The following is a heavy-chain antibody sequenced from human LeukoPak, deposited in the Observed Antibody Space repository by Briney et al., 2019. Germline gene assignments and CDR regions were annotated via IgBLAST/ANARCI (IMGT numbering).Heavy chain of an antibody. V-gene: IGHV3-74*03. CDR2: INERGTDS. CDR3: ARAQWLDSFDY. J-gene: IGHJ4*02. Sequence: GGSLRLSCAASGFTFSTFAMHWVRLSPGKGLEWVSRINERGTDSMYADSVKGRFTISRDNAKNTLYLQMNSLRAEDTAVYYCARAQWLDSFDYWGQGTLVTVSS. D-gene: IGHD6-19*01. CDR1: GFTFSTFA.